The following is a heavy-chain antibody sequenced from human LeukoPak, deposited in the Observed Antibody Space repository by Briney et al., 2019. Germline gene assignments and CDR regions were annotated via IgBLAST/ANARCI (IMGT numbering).Heavy chain of an antibody. D-gene: IGHD3-22*01. CDR2: ISSSSSYI. CDR1: GFTFSSYS. J-gene: IGHJ4*02. CDR3: ARDSGYYYDSSGYYGYYFDY. Sequence: GGSLRLSCAASGFTFSSYSMNWDRQAPGKGLEWVSSISSSSSYIYYADSVKGRFTISRDNAKNSLYLQMNSLRAEDTAVYYCARDSGYYYDSSGYYGYYFDYWGQGTLVTVSS. V-gene: IGHV3-21*01.